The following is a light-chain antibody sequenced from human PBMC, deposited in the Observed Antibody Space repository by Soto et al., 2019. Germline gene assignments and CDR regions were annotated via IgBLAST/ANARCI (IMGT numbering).Light chain of an antibody. CDR2: GAS. CDR1: QSVRSTY. CDR3: QHYGSLVLT. Sequence: EIVLTQSPGTLSLSPVERATLSCRASQSVRSTYLAWYQQKPGQAPRLLIYGASSRATGIPDRFSGSASGTDFTLTISRLEPEDFAVYYCQHYGSLVLTFGGGTKVEIK. V-gene: IGKV3-20*01. J-gene: IGKJ4*01.